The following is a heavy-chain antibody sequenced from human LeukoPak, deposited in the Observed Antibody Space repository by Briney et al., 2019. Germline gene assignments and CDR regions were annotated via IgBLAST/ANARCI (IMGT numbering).Heavy chain of an antibody. CDR1: GYTFTDYY. D-gene: IGHD4-17*01. Sequence: GASVKFSCKASGYTFTDYYIHWMRQAPGQGLEWMGWINPKRGVTTYAQKLQGRVTMTRDTSITTAYMELTRLRSDDTTIYYCARERNYGDYGNAFDVWGQGTKVTVPS. CDR2: INPKRGVT. J-gene: IGHJ3*01. CDR3: ARERNYGDYGNAFDV. V-gene: IGHV1-2*02.